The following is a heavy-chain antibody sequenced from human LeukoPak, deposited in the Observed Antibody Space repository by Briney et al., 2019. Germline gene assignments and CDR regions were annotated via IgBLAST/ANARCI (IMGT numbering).Heavy chain of an antibody. Sequence: ASVKVSCKASGYTFTGYYMHWVRQAPGQGLEWMGWINPNSGGTNYAQKFQGRVTMTRDTSISTAYMELSRRRSDDTAVYYCARDYYGSGSYLWFDPWGQGTLVTVSS. CDR2: INPNSGGT. CDR1: GYTFTGYY. CDR3: ARDYYGSGSYLWFDP. J-gene: IGHJ5*02. V-gene: IGHV1-2*02. D-gene: IGHD3-10*01.